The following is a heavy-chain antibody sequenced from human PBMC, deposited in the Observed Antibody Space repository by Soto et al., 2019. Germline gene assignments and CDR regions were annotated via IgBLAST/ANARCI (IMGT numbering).Heavy chain of an antibody. CDR2: IIPIFGTA. Sequence: GASVKVSCKASGGTFSSYAISWVRQAPGQGLEWMGGIIPIFGTANYAQKFQGRVTITADESTSTAYMELSSLRSEDTAVYYCACTRVRGPYPGYWGQGILVTGSS. V-gene: IGHV1-69*13. J-gene: IGHJ4*02. CDR3: ACTRVRGPYPGY. D-gene: IGHD3-10*01. CDR1: GGTFSSYA.